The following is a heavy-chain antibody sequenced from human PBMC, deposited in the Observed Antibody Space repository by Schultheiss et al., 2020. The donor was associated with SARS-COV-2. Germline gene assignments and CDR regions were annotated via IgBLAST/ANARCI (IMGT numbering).Heavy chain of an antibody. V-gene: IGHV3-48*03. CDR3: ATAATRLHINCFDP. Sequence: GGSLRLSCAASGFTFSSYEMNWVRQAPGKGLEWVSYISSSGSTIYYADSVKGRFTISRDNSKNTVYLQVNSLRVEDTAVYYCATAATRLHINCFDPWGQGTLVTVSS. J-gene: IGHJ5*02. CDR2: ISSSGSTI. CDR1: GFTFSSYE.